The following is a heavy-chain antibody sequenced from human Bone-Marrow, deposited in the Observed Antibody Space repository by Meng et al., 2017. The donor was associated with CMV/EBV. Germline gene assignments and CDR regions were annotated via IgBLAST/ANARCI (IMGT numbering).Heavy chain of an antibody. Sequence: ASVKVSCKASGYTFTSYGISWVRQAPGQGLEWMGCISVYNGNTNYVQKLQGRVTMTTDTSTSTAYMELRSLRSDDTAVYYCARDPHLEWSPYYGMDVWGQGTTVTVSS. V-gene: IGHV1-18*01. CDR1: GYTFTSYG. J-gene: IGHJ6*02. CDR2: ISVYNGNT. D-gene: IGHD3-3*01. CDR3: ARDPHLEWSPYYGMDV.